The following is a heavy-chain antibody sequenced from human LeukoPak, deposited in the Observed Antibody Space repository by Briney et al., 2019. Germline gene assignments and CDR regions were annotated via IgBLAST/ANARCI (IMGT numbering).Heavy chain of an antibody. D-gene: IGHD4-17*01. V-gene: IGHV3-23*01. CDR3: ATDLYGDYAPFDY. J-gene: IGHJ4*02. CDR2: ISGSGGST. CDR1: GFTFSSYA. Sequence: GGSLRLSCAASGFTFSSYAMSWVRQAPGKGLEWVSAISGSGGSTYYADSVKGRFTISRDNSKNTLYLQMNSLRAEDTAEYYCATDLYGDYAPFDYWGQGTLVTVSS.